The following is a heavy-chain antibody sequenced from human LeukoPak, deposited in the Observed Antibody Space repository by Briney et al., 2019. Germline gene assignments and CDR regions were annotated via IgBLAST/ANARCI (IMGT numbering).Heavy chain of an antibody. V-gene: IGHV3-49*04. Sequence: PGGSLRLSCTTSGFTFGDYAMNWVRQAPGKGLEWVAFIGSKAYGGTADYAASVKGRFTISRDDSKSIAYLQMNSLKTEDTAVYYCLRRFSYAYGYFDSWGQGTLVAVSS. CDR3: LRRFSYAYGYFDS. CDR1: GFTFGDYA. D-gene: IGHD5-18*01. CDR2: IGSKAYGGTA. J-gene: IGHJ4*02.